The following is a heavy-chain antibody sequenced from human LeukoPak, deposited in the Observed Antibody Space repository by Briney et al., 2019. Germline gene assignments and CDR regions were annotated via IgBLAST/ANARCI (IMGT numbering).Heavy chain of an antibody. CDR3: TTEEIVVVPAAPAVDY. D-gene: IGHD2-2*01. V-gene: IGHV3-15*01. Sequence: TGGSLRLFCGASGFTLSNYAISWVRQAPGKGLEWVGRIKSKTDGGTTDYAAPVKGRFAISRDDSKNTLYLQMNSLKTEDTAVYCCTTEEIVVVPAAPAVDYWGQGTLVTVSS. J-gene: IGHJ4*02. CDR2: IKSKTDGGTT. CDR1: GFTLSNYA.